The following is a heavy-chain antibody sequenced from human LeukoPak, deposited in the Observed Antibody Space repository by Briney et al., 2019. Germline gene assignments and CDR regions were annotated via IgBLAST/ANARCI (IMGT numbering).Heavy chain of an antibody. Sequence: SETLSLTCTVSGGSISSYYWSWIRQPPGKGLEWIGYIYYSGSTNYNPSLKSRVTISVDTSKNQFSLKLSSVTAADTAVYYCARGGEVNHFYYYMDVWGKGTTVTVSS. CDR2: IYYSGST. CDR1: GGSISSYY. CDR3: ARGGEVNHFYYYMDV. D-gene: IGHD2-21*01. V-gene: IGHV4-59*01. J-gene: IGHJ6*03.